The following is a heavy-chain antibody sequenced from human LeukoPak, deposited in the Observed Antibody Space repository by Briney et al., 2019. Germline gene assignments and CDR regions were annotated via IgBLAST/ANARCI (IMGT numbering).Heavy chain of an antibody. J-gene: IGHJ4*02. D-gene: IGHD6-19*01. V-gene: IGHV1-69-2*01. CDR3: ATSEYSSGWYATDY. CDR2: VDPEDGET. Sequence: APVKVSCXVSGYTFTDYYMHWVQQAPGKGLEWMGLVDPEDGETIYAEKFQGRVTITADTSTDTAYMELSSLRSEDTAVYYCATSEYSSGWYATDYWGQGTLVTVSS. CDR1: GYTFTDYY.